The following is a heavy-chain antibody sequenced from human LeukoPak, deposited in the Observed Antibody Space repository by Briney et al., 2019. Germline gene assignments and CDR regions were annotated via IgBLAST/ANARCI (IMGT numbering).Heavy chain of an antibody. V-gene: IGHV3-30*03. D-gene: IGHD2-15*01. Sequence: GRSLRLSCAASGFTFSSYGMHWVRQAPGKGLEWVAVISYDGSNKYYADSVKGRFTISRDNSKNMLYLQMNSLRPEDTAVYYCARGGDLKYCSGGSCYSVDYWGQGTLVTVSS. CDR1: GFTFSSYG. J-gene: IGHJ4*02. CDR3: ARGGDLKYCSGGSCYSVDY. CDR2: ISYDGSNK.